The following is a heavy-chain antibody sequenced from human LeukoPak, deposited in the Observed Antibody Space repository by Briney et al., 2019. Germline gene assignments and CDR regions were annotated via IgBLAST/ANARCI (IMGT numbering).Heavy chain of an antibody. Sequence: ASVKVSCKASGYTFTGYYMHWVRQAPGQGLEWVGRINPNSGGTNYAQKFQGRVTMTRDTSISTAYMELSRLRSDDTAVYYCARVEGYYYYMDVWGKGTTVTVSS. CDR2: INPNSGGT. D-gene: IGHD5-24*01. CDR1: GYTFTGYY. CDR3: ARVEGYYYYMDV. J-gene: IGHJ6*03. V-gene: IGHV1-2*06.